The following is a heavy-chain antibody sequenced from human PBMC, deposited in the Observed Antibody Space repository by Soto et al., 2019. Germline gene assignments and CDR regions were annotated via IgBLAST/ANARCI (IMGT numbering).Heavy chain of an antibody. J-gene: IGHJ5*02. CDR1: GGTFSSYA. CDR3: ARDKSKLRGGYNWFDP. D-gene: IGHD3-16*01. CDR2: IIPIFGTA. V-gene: IGHV1-69*13. Sequence: SVKVSCKASGGTFSSYAISWVRQAPGQGLEWMGGIIPIFGTANYAQKFQGRVTITADESTSTAYMELSSLRSEDTAVYYCARDKSKLRGGYNWFDPWGQGTLVTVSS.